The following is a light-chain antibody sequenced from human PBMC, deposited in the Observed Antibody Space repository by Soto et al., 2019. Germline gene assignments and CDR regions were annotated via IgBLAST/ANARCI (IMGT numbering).Light chain of an antibody. J-gene: IGKJ1*01. V-gene: IGKV1-5*01. CDR1: QSISSW. CDR2: DAS. Sequence: DIQMTQSPSTLSASVGDRVTITCRASQSISSWLAWYQQKPGKAPKLLIYDASSLESGVPSRFSGSGSGTEFTLTISSLQPDDFATYYCQQYNSYWGKFGQGTKVDIK. CDR3: QQYNSYWGK.